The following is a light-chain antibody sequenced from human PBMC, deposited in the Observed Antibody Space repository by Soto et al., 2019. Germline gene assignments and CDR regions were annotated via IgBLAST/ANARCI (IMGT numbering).Light chain of an antibody. CDR3: QQYGRSPPFT. CDR1: QSVSSTY. Sequence: IVLTQSPGTLSLSPGERATLSCRASQSVSSTYIAWYQQNPGQARRLLIYGASSRATGIPDRFSGSGSGTDFTLTISRLEPEDFAVYFCQQYGRSPPFTFGQGTKVEMK. CDR2: GAS. J-gene: IGKJ2*01. V-gene: IGKV3-20*01.